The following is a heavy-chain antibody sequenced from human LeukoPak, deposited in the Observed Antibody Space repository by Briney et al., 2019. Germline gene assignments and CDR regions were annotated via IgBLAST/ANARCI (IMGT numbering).Heavy chain of an antibody. J-gene: IGHJ5*02. CDR2: INHSGST. V-gene: IGHV4-34*01. CDR1: GGSCSGYY. CDR3: ARGGGYGDYAKA. D-gene: IGHD4-17*01. Sequence: SETLSLXCAVYGGSCSGYYWSWIRQPPGKGLEWIGEINHSGSTNYNPSLKSRVTISVDTSKNQFSLKLSSVTAADTAVYYCARGGGYGDYAKAWGQGTLVTVSS.